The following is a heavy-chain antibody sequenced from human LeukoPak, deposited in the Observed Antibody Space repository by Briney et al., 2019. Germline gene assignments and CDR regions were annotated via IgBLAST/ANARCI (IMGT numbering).Heavy chain of an antibody. J-gene: IGHJ6*02. V-gene: IGHV5-51*01. CDR1: GYSFANYW. D-gene: IGHD3-22*01. CDR3: ARKGYYYDSSGPHNYYYGMDA. Sequence: GESLKISCEGFGYSFANYWIGWVRQMPGKGLEWMGIIDPGDSDTRYSPSFQGQVTISADKSISTAYLQWSSLKASDTAMYYCARKGYYYDSSGPHNYYYGMDAWGQGTTVTVSS. CDR2: IDPGDSDT.